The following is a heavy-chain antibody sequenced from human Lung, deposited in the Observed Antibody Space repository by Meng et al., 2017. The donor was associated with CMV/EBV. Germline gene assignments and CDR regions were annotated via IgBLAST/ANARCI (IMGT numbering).Heavy chain of an antibody. D-gene: IGHD2-2*01. CDR1: GFTFGDYA. V-gene: IGHV3-49*04. CDR2: IRSKAYGGTT. J-gene: IGHJ6*02. CDR3: TRKLLSYYYYGMDV. Sequence: GESLKISCTASGFTFGDYAMSWVRQAPGKGLEWVGFIRSKAYGGTTEYAASVKGRFTISRDDSKSIAYLQMNSLKTEDTAVYYCTRKLLSYYYYGMDVWGQGXTVTFSS.